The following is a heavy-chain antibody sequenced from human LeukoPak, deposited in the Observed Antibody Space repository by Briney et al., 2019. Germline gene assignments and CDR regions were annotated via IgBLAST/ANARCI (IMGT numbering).Heavy chain of an antibody. CDR1: GGSISSYY. Sequence: SETLSLTCTVSGGSISSYYWSWIRQPPGKGLEWIGYIYYSGSTNYNPSLKSRVTISVDTSKNQFSLKLSSVTAADTAVYYCARDRGYAYFIDYWGQGTLVTVSS. CDR2: IYYSGST. D-gene: IGHD3-16*01. CDR3: ARDRGYAYFIDY. J-gene: IGHJ4*02. V-gene: IGHV4-59*01.